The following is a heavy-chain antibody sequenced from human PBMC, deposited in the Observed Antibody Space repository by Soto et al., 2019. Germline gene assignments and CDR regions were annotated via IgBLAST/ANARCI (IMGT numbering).Heavy chain of an antibody. V-gene: IGHV3-33*01. J-gene: IGHJ4*02. CDR1: GFTFSSYG. CDR2: IWYDGSNK. D-gene: IGHD4-17*01. Sequence: GGSLRLSCAASGFTFSSYGMHWVRQAPGKGLEWVAVIWYDGSNKYYADSVKGRFTISRDNSKNTLYLQMNSLRAEDTAVYYCARGLAYGDYCFDYWGQGTLVTVSS. CDR3: ARGLAYGDYCFDY.